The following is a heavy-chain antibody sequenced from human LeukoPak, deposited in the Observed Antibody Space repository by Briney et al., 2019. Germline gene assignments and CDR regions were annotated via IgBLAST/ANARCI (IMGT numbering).Heavy chain of an antibody. CDR3: AKNRADSSSWYFDY. CDR2: ISYDGSNK. D-gene: IGHD6-13*01. CDR1: GFTFSSYG. Sequence: GGSLRLSCAASGFTFSSYGMHWVRQAPGKGLEWVAVISYDGSNKYYADSVKGRFTLSRDNSKNTLYLQMNSLRAEDTAVYYCAKNRADSSSWYFDYWGQGTLVTVSS. J-gene: IGHJ4*02. V-gene: IGHV3-30*18.